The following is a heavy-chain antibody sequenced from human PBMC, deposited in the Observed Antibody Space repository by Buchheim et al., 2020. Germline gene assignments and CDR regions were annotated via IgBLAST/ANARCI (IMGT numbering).Heavy chain of an antibody. Sequence: QVQLVESGGDVVQPGRSLRLSCAASQFTFSSHAMHWVRQAPAKGLEWVAVISYDGSNKYYADSVKGRFTISRDNSKNTLYLQMNSLRAEDTAVYYCARGSEMATIPSFDYWGQGTL. V-gene: IGHV3-30*04. CDR1: QFTFSSHA. D-gene: IGHD5-24*01. J-gene: IGHJ4*02. CDR3: ARGSEMATIPSFDY. CDR2: ISYDGSNK.